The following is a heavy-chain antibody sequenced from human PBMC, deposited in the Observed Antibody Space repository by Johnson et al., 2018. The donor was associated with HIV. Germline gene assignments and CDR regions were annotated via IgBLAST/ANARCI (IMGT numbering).Heavy chain of an antibody. CDR2: ISDDVSST. CDR1: GFTFSRFA. D-gene: IGHD3-10*01. Sequence: QVQLVESGGGVVRPGRSLRLSCAASGFTFSRFAMHWVRQAPGKGLEWVALISDDVSSTFYVDSVKGRFTISRDNANNTLYLQMSGLSAEDTAVYYCARGPLFYYSSGLWAFDIWGQGTMVTVSS. V-gene: IGHV3-30*04. J-gene: IGHJ3*02. CDR3: ARGPLFYYSSGLWAFDI.